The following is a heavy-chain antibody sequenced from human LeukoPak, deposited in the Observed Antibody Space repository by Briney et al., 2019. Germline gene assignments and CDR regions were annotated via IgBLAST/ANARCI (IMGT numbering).Heavy chain of an antibody. V-gene: IGHV3-13*04. Sequence: PGGSLRLSCAASGFTLSSYDMHWVRQATGKGLEWVSGIGTAGDTYYPDSVKGRFTISRDNAKNSVYLQMNSLRDEDTAVYYCARGGNIDFWGQGTLVTVSS. D-gene: IGHD3-10*01. J-gene: IGHJ4*02. CDR2: IGTAGDT. CDR3: ARGGNIDF. CDR1: GFTLSSYD.